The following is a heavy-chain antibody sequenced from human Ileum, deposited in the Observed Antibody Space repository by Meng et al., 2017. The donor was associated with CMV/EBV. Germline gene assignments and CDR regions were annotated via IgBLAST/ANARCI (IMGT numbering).Heavy chain of an antibody. D-gene: IGHD6-19*01. CDR2: ITDSGSIT. CDR3: ATHRGYSTGWDH. Sequence: VHVAWYGGGFVPPWGSLILSCAASGVVLKNDAMSWVRQAPGKGLECVSTITDSGSITYYADSVKGRFTISSDNSQNFLYLQMNRLRVDDTAIYYCATHRGYSTGWDHWGQGTLVTVSS. CDR1: GVVLKNDA. V-gene: IGHV3-23*04. J-gene: IGHJ4*02.